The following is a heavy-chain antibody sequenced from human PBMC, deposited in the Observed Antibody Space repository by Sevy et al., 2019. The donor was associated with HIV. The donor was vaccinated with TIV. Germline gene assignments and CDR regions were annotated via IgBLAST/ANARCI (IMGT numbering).Heavy chain of an antibody. CDR2: INPNSGGT. CDR3: ATHGGYRYGSLLDY. J-gene: IGHJ4*02. CDR1: GYTFTGYY. V-gene: IGHV1-2*06. D-gene: IGHD5-18*01. Sequence: ASVKVSCKASGYTFTGYYMHWVRQAPGQGLEWMGRINPNSGGTNYAQKFQGRVTLTRDTSIGSGYMELTSLRSDDTAVYYCATHGGYRYGSLLDYWGQGTLVTVSS.